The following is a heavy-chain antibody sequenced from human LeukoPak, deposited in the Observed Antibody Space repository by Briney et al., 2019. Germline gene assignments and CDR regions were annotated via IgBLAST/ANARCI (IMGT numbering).Heavy chain of an antibody. D-gene: IGHD1-26*01. CDR1: GGSISSSYDY. CDR2: IYYNGDT. Sequence: PSETLSLTCTVSGGSISSSYDYWGWIRQPPGKGLEWIATIYYNGDTYYNPSLKSRVTISVDTSKNQFSLKLSSVTAADTAVYYCARGDYYYMDVWGKGTTVTVPS. J-gene: IGHJ6*03. V-gene: IGHV4-39*07. CDR3: ARGDYYYMDV.